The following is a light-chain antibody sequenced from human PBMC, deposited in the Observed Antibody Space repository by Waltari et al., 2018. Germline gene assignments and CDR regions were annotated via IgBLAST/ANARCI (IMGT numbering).Light chain of an antibody. V-gene: IGLV2-23*02. CDR1: SSAIGSYDL. CDR3: CSYAGSGSWV. CDR2: EVS. J-gene: IGLJ3*02. Sequence: QSALTQPASVSGSPGQSITISCSGTSSAIGSYDLVSWYQQHPGKAPKFMISEVSERPSGVSNRFSGSKSGNTASLTISGLQAEDEADYYCCSYAGSGSWVFGGGTKLTVL.